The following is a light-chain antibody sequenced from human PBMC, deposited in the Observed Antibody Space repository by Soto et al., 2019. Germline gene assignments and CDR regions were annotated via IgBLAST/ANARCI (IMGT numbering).Light chain of an antibody. V-gene: IGKV1-5*03. CDR2: EXS. CDR3: QQYSTYSCT. Sequence: IHMTQSPSIVSASVGDRVTIPXRARQSICPWFAWYQQEPGXAPNXXXYEXSHLDNGVPSRLSGSGSGTAVTPTISRLQPDEFADYVCQQYSTYSCTFGQGTKVDIK. CDR1: QSICPW. J-gene: IGKJ1*01.